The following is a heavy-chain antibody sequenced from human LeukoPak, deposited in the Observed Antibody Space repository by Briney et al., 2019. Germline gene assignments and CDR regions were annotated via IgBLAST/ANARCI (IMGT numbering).Heavy chain of an antibody. V-gene: IGHV3-48*04. CDR2: ISSSSSTI. CDR3: ARHPNGGDLNYYFDS. Sequence: EGSLRLSCAASGFTFSSYGMNWVRQAPGKGLEWVSYISSSSSTIYYSDSVKGRFTISRDNAKNSLYLQMNSLRADDTAVYYCARHPNGGDLNYYFDSWGQGTLVTVSS. J-gene: IGHJ4*02. CDR1: GFTFSSYG. D-gene: IGHD2-21*01.